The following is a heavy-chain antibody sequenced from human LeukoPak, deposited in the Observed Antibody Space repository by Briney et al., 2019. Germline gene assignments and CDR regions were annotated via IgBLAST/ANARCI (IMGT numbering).Heavy chain of an antibody. CDR1: GYTFTSYA. V-gene: IGHV1-3*01. Sequence: GASVKVSCKASGYTFTSYAMHWVRQAPGQSLEWMGWINAGNGNTKYSQKFQGRVTITRDTSASTAYMELSSLRSEDTAVYYCARLAIGGPNSYFALWGRGTLVTVSS. D-gene: IGHD4-23*01. J-gene: IGHJ2*01. CDR3: ARLAIGGPNSYFAL. CDR2: INAGNGNT.